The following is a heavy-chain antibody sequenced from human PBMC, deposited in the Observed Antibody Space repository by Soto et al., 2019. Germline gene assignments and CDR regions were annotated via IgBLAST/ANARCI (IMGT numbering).Heavy chain of an antibody. CDR1: GYRFTSYG. V-gene: IGHV1-18*01. D-gene: IGHD3-10*01. CDR2: INTHNGNT. CDR3: TREGSAPYYYYGMDA. Sequence: ASGKVSCKASGYRFTSYGISWVRQAPGQGLEWLGWINTHNGNTNYAQNLQGRVIMTADTSTSTAYMELRSLRSDDTAIYYCTREGSAPYYYYGMDAWGQGTTVTVSS. J-gene: IGHJ6*02.